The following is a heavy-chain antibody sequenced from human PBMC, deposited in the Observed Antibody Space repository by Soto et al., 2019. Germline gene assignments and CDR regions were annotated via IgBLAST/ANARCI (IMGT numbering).Heavy chain of an antibody. V-gene: IGHV4-39*07. CDR2: IYYSGST. D-gene: IGHD4-17*01. CDR3: ARGMLDGDYVDYYYGMDV. CDR1: GGSISSSSYY. J-gene: IGHJ6*02. Sequence: SETLSLTCTVSGGSISSSSYYWGWIRQPPGKGLEWIGSIYYSGSTYYNPSLKSRVTISVDTSKNQFSLKLSSVTAADTAVYYCARGMLDGDYVDYYYGMDVWGQGTTVTVSS.